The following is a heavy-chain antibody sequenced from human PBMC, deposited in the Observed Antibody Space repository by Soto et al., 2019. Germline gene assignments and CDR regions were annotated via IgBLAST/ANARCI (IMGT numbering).Heavy chain of an antibody. D-gene: IGHD3-16*01. V-gene: IGHV3-21*04. Sequence: PGGSLRLSCAASGFTFSSYWMSWVRQAPGRGLEWVANINSSGSNIYYADPVKGRFTISRDNAKNSLYLQMNSLRAEDTAVYYCARLPYPWGWYDPWGQGTPVTVSS. CDR2: INSSGSNI. CDR1: GFTFSSYW. CDR3: ARLPYPWGWYDP. J-gene: IGHJ5*02.